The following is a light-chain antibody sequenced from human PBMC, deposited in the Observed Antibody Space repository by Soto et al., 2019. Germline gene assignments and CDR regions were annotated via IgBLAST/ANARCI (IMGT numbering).Light chain of an antibody. V-gene: IGKV1-5*03. CDR2: KAS. Sequence: DIQMTQSPSTLSASVGDRVTITCRASQSTSSWLAWYQQKPGKAPKLLIYKASSLESGVPSRFSGSGSGTEFTLTISSLQPVDFATYYCQQYNSYSRTFGQGTKVEIK. CDR1: QSTSSW. J-gene: IGKJ1*01. CDR3: QQYNSYSRT.